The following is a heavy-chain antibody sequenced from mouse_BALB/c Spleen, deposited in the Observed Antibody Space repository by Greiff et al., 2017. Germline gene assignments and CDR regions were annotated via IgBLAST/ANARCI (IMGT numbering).Heavy chain of an antibody. V-gene: IGHV5-6*01. J-gene: IGHJ3*02. Sequence: EVNVVESGGDLVKPGGSLKLSCAASGFTFSSYGMSWVRQTPDKRLEWVATISSGGSYTYYPDSVKGRFTISRDNAKNNLYLQMSSLKSEDTAMYYCARDHDGYWGQGTLVTVSA. CDR3: ARDHDGY. CDR2: ISSGGSYT. CDR1: GFTFSSYG.